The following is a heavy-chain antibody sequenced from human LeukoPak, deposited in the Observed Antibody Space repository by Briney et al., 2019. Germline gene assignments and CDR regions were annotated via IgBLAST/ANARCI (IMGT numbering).Heavy chain of an antibody. CDR1: GGSISSYY. V-gene: IGHV4-59*12. CDR3: ARPNYITMVRGVWFDP. CDR2: IYYSGST. D-gene: IGHD3-10*01. J-gene: IGHJ5*02. Sequence: PSETLSLTCTVSGGSISSYYWSWIRQPPGKGLEWIGYIYYSGSTNYNPSLKSRVTISVDTSKNQFSLKLSSVTAADTAVYYCARPNYITMVRGVWFDPWGQGTLVTVSS.